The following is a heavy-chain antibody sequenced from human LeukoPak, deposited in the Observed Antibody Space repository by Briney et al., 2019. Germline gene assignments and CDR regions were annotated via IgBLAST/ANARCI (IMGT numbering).Heavy chain of an antibody. Sequence: SETLSLTCIVSGGSISSYSWSWIRQPPGKGLEWIGYIYYSGSTNYNPSLKSRVTISVDTSKNQFSLKLSSVTAADTAVYYCARDEIAGIAARTPFRHWGQGTLVTVSS. D-gene: IGHD6-6*01. CDR2: IYYSGST. J-gene: IGHJ4*02. V-gene: IGHV4-59*01. CDR3: ARDEIAGIAARTPFRH. CDR1: GGSISSYS.